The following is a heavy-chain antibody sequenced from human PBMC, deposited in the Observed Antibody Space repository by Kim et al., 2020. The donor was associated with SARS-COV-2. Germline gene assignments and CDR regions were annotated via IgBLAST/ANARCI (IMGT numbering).Heavy chain of an antibody. Sequence: GGSLGLSCAASGFTFSSYSMNWVRQAPGEGLEWVSSISSSSGSYIYYADSVTGRFTISRDNAKNSLYLQMNSLRAEDTAVYYCARGLMYCSGSSCSLGGMDVWGQGTTVTVSS. CDR1: GFTFSSYS. CDR2: ISSSSGSYI. D-gene: IGHD2-15*01. CDR3: ARGLMYCSGSSCSLGGMDV. J-gene: IGHJ6*02. V-gene: IGHV3-21*01.